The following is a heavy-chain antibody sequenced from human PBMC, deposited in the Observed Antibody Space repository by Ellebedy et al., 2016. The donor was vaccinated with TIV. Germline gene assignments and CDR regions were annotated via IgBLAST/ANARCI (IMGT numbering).Heavy chain of an antibody. D-gene: IGHD1-20*01. CDR1: GYTFTSYY. V-gene: IGHV1-46*01. J-gene: IGHJ4*02. Sequence: AASVKVSCKASGYTFTSYYMHWVRQAPGLGLEWMGIINPSGGSTSYAQKFQGRVTFTRNTPIRTAYMEMSSLRSEDTDVYYCARRVTGTTGSCAYWGQGTLVTVSS. CDR2: INPSGGST. CDR3: ARRVTGTTGSCAY.